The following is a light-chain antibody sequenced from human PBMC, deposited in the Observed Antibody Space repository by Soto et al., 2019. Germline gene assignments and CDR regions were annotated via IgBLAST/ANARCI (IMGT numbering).Light chain of an antibody. J-gene: IGKJ1*01. CDR2: AAS. Sequence: DIQMTQSPSSLSASVGDRVTITCRASQGISSDLAWYQHKPGKAPKRLIYAASTLHSGVPSRFGGSGSGTEFTLTISSLQPEDFADYYCLQYNKSSWTFGQGTKVEIK. CDR1: QGISSD. V-gene: IGKV1-17*01. CDR3: LQYNKSSWT.